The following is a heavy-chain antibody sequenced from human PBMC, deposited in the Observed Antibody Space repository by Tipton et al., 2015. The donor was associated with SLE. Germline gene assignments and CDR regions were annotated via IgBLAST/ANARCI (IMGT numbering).Heavy chain of an antibody. D-gene: IGHD3-10*01. CDR1: GDSISSGGYF. J-gene: IGHJ5*02. V-gene: IGHV4-31*03. CDR2: IYHTGNT. Sequence: GLVKPSETLFLTCTVSGDSISSGGYFWTWIRQHPGKGLEWIGYIYHTGNTYFYNPSLKSRVTMSVDTSKNQFSLRVSSVTAADTAVYYCARAPTSSGWFDPWGQGTLVTVSS. CDR3: ARAPTSSGWFDP.